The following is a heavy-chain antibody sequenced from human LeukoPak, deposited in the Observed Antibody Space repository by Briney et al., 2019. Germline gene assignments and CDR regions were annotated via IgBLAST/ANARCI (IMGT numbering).Heavy chain of an antibody. J-gene: IGHJ4*02. CDR2: IYSGGST. D-gene: IGHD5-18*01. CDR3: ARGGYSYGYVDY. V-gene: IGHV3-53*01. Sequence: GGSLRLSCAASGFTVSSKYMSWVRQAPGKGLEWVSVIYSGGSTYYADSVKGRFTISRDNSENKLYLQMNSLRAEDTAVYYCARGGYSYGYVDYWGQGTLVTVCS. CDR1: GFTVSSKY.